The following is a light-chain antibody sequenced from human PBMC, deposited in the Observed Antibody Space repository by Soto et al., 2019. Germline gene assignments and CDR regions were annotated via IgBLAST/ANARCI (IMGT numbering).Light chain of an antibody. Sequence: QHVLTQSSSASASLGSSVKLTCTLSSGHSSYIIAWHQQQPGKAPRYLMKLEGSGSYNKGSGVPDRFSGSSSAADRYLTISKLQFEDEADYYCETWDSNTHTVFGGGTKLTVL. V-gene: IGLV4-60*02. J-gene: IGLJ3*02. CDR3: ETWDSNTHTV. CDR1: SGHSSYI. CDR2: LEGSGSY.